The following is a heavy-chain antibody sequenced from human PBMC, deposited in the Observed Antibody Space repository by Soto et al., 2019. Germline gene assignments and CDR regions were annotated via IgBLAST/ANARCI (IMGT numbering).Heavy chain of an antibody. CDR1: GFTLSSYE. V-gene: IGHV3-48*03. D-gene: IGHD3-22*01. CDR2: IDSSGITI. J-gene: IGHJ3*02. Sequence: GGSLRLSCAASGFTLSSYEMNWVRHAPGKGLEWVSYIDSSGITIYYADSVKGRFIISRDNAKNSLYLQMNSLRAEDTAVYYCARDDVVIATNDAFDMWGQGAMVTV. CDR3: ARDDVVIATNDAFDM.